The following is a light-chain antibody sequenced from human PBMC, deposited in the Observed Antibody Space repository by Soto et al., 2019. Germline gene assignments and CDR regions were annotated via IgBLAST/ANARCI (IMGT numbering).Light chain of an antibody. CDR3: SSYTGRSTYV. CDR2: EVS. Sequence: QSALTQPASVSGSPGQSITISCTGTSSDVGGYNYVSWYQQHPGKAPKVMIYEVSNRPSGVSNRFSGSKSGNTASLTISGLQTEDEADYYCSSYTGRSTYVFGTGTKVTVL. CDR1: SSDVGGYNY. J-gene: IGLJ1*01. V-gene: IGLV2-14*01.